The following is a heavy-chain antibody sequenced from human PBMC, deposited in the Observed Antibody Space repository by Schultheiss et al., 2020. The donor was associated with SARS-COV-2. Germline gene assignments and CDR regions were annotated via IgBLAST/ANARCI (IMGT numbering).Heavy chain of an antibody. V-gene: IGHV4-59*12. D-gene: IGHD3-10*01. CDR2: IYYSGST. CDR3: AREARGYYGS. J-gene: IGHJ5*02. Sequence: SQTLSLTCTVSGGSISSYYWSWIRQPPGKGLEWIGYIYYSGSTNYNPSLKSRVTISVDTSKNQFSLKLSSVTAADTAVYYCAREARGYYGSWGQGTLVTVSS. CDR1: GGSISSYY.